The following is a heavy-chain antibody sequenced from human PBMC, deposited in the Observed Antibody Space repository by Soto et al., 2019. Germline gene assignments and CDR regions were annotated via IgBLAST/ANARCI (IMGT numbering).Heavy chain of an antibody. CDR3: ATDTGTFGPVGLGWVY. J-gene: IGHJ4*02. CDR2: FDPEDGET. CDR1: GYTLTELS. Sequence: ASVKVSCKVSGYTLTELSMHWVRQAPGKGLEWMGGFDPEDGETIYAQKFQGRVTMTEDTSTDTAYMELSSLRSEDTAVYYCATDTGTFGPVGLGWVYWGQGTLVTVSS. D-gene: IGHD2-8*02. V-gene: IGHV1-24*01.